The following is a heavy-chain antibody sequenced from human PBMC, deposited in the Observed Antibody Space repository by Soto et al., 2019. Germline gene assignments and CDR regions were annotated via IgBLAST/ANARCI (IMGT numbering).Heavy chain of an antibody. D-gene: IGHD4-17*01. V-gene: IGHV4-59*01. Sequence: SETLSLTCTVSGGSISSYYWSWIRQPPGKGLEWIGYIYYSGSTNYNPSLKSRVTISVDTSKNQFSLKLSSVTAADTAVYYCARDRNDYHRGFDTWGQGTLVTVSS. CDR3: ARDRNDYHRGFDT. J-gene: IGHJ5*02. CDR2: IYYSGST. CDR1: GGSISSYY.